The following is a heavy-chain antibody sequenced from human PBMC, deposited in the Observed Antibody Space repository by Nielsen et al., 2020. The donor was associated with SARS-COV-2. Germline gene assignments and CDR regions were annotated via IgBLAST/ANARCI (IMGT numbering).Heavy chain of an antibody. V-gene: IGHV1-69*13. CDR2: IIIVFDTA. CDR1: GYTFSSYS. Sequence: SVKVSCKASGYTFSSYSISWVRQAPGQGLEWVGGIIIVFDTANSAPKFQGRVTITADESTSTAYMELTNLRSDDTAVYYCGRHDYGGNSPIDSWGHGTLVAVSS. CDR3: GRHDYGGNSPIDS. J-gene: IGHJ5*01. D-gene: IGHD4-23*01.